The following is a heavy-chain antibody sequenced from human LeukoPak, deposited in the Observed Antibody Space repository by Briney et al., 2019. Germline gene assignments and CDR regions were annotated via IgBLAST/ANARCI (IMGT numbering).Heavy chain of an antibody. J-gene: IGHJ6*03. Sequence: PSETLSLTCTVSGGSISSSSYYWGWIRPPPGKGLEWIGRIYYSGSTYYNPSLKSRVTISVDTSKNQFSLKLSSVTAADTAVYYCATVTTLYYYYYMDVWGKGTTVTVSS. V-gene: IGHV4-39*01. CDR3: ATVTTLYYYYYMDV. CDR2: IYYSGST. D-gene: IGHD4-17*01. CDR1: GGSISSSSYY.